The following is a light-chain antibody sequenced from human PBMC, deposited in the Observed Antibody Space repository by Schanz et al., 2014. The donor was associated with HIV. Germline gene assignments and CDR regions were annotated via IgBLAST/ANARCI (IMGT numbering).Light chain of an antibody. CDR3: GTWDTGLTAGELV. V-gene: IGLV1-51*01. Sequence: QSVLTQPPSVSAAPGQKVTISCSGSSSNIGNNYVSWYQQLPGTAPKLLIYDNNKRPSGIPDRFSGSKSGTSATLGITGLQTGDEADYYCGTWDTGLTAGELVFGPGTKVTVL. CDR1: SSNIGNNY. J-gene: IGLJ1*01. CDR2: DNN.